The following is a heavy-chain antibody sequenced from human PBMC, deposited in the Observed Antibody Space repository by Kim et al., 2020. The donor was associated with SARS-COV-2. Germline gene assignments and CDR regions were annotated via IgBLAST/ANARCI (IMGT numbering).Heavy chain of an antibody. CDR1: GYTFTSYG. J-gene: IGHJ5*02. CDR2: ISAYNGNT. CDR3: ARVRLGYCSGGSCRNWFDP. Sequence: ASVKVSCKASGYTFTSYGISWVRQAPGQGLEWMGWISAYNGNTNYAQKLQGRVTMTTDTSTSTAYMELRSLRSDDTAVYYCARVRLGYCSGGSCRNWFDPWGQGTLVTVSS. V-gene: IGHV1-18*01. D-gene: IGHD2-15*01.